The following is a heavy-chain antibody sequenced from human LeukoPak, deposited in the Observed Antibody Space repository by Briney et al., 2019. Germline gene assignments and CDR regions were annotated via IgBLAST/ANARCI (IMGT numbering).Heavy chain of an antibody. V-gene: IGHV3-21*01. Sequence: GGSLRLSCAASGFTFSSYSTNWVRQAPGKGLEWVSFISSSSSYIYYADSVKGRFTISRDNAKNSLYLQMNSLRAEDTAVYYCARGGEFDGYSYGLSIDYWGQGTLVTVSS. CDR2: ISSSSSYI. J-gene: IGHJ4*02. D-gene: IGHD5-18*01. CDR1: GFTFSSYS. CDR3: ARGGEFDGYSYGLSIDY.